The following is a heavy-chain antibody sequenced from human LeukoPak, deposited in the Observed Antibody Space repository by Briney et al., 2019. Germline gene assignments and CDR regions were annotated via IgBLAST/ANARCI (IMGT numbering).Heavy chain of an antibody. J-gene: IGHJ5*02. CDR3: ARALRMGWFDP. CDR1: GFTFSSYG. CDR2: ISYDGSNK. V-gene: IGHV3-30*03. D-gene: IGHD1-26*01. Sequence: GRSLRLSCAASGFTFSSYGMHWVRQAPGKGLEWVAVISYDGSNKYYADSVKGRFTISRDNSKNTLYLQMNSLRAEDTAVYYCARALRMGWFDPWGQGTLVTVSS.